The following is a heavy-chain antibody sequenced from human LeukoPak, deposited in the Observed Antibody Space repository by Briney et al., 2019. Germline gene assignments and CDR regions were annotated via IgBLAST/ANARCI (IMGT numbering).Heavy chain of an antibody. D-gene: IGHD5-24*01. CDR2: VYYSGST. J-gene: IGHJ3*02. CDR1: GDSISSNSYY. CDR3: ARRPSTMNAFDI. V-gene: IGHV4-39*01. Sequence: SETLSLTCIVSGDSISSNSYYWGWIRQPPGKGLEWIARVYYSGSTYYNPSLMSRVTITADTSKNQFSLNVGSVTATDKAVYYCARRPSTMNAFDIWGQGTMVTVS.